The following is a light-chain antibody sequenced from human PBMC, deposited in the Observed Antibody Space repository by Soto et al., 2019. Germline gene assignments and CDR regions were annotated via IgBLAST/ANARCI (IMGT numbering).Light chain of an antibody. CDR2: AAS. CDR1: QNINSY. V-gene: IGKV1-39*01. J-gene: IGKJ1*01. CDR3: QQTYSNPPWT. Sequence: DIQMTQSPSSLSASVGDRVTITCRASQNINSYVNWYQQKPGKAPKLLIYAASSLQSGVPSRFSGNESGTDFTLTISRLQPEDFATYYCQQTYSNPPWTFGQGTKVEVK.